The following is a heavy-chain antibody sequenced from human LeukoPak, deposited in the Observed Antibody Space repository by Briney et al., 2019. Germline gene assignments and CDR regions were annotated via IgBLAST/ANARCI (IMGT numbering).Heavy chain of an antibody. CDR1: GGSISSGGYY. D-gene: IGHD3-10*01. CDR3: ARDDREFYYGSGYDAFDI. Sequence: SETLSLTCTVSGGSISSGGYYWSWIRQHPGKGLVWIGYIYYSGSTYYNPSLKSRVTISVDTSKNQFSLKLSSVTAADTAVYYCARDDREFYYGSGYDAFDIWGQGTMVTVSS. J-gene: IGHJ3*02. CDR2: IYYSGST. V-gene: IGHV4-31*03.